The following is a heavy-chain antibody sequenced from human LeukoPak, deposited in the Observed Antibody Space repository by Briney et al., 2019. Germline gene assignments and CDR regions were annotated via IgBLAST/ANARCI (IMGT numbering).Heavy chain of an antibody. D-gene: IGHD4-17*01. V-gene: IGHV4-31*03. CDR2: IYYSGST. Sequence: DPSQTLSLTCTVSGGSISSGGYHWRWIRQHPGKGLECIGYIYYSGSTSYNPSLKSRVTISVDTSKNQFSLKLSSVTAAATAMYYCARTIAYGGWYFDLWGRGTLVTVSS. J-gene: IGHJ2*01. CDR1: GGSISSGGYH. CDR3: ARTIAYGGWYFDL.